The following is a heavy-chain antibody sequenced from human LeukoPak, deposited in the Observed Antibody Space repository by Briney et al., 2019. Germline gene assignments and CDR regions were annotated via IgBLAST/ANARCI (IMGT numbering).Heavy chain of an antibody. J-gene: IGHJ4*02. CDR2: ISYDGSNR. D-gene: IGHD1-26*01. Sequence: PGGSLRLSCAASGFTFSRYGMHWVRQAPDKGLEWVAVISYDGSNRYYADSVKGRFTISRDNSKNTLYLQMNSLRAEDTAVYYCATTRDYSGSLINFSEYWGQGTLVTVSS. V-gene: IGHV3-30*03. CDR1: GFTFSRYG. CDR3: ATTRDYSGSLINFSEY.